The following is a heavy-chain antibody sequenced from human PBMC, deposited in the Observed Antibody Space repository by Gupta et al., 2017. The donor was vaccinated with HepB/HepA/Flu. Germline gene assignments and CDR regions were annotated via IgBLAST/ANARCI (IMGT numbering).Heavy chain of an antibody. J-gene: IGHJ6*03. D-gene: IGHD1-1*01. CDR1: GFTFKDYA. CDR2: ISYDGTIK. CDR3: TKDGMSSSAYYYYYMDV. V-gene: IGHV3-30*18. Sequence: QVQLLESGGGVVQPGRSLRLSCAASGFTFKDYALHWVRQAPGKGLEWVAAISYDGTIKHYADSVRGRFTISRDTSKQTLFLQLNRLRRKDTATYYCTKDGMSSSAYYYYYMDVWGKGAAVTVSS.